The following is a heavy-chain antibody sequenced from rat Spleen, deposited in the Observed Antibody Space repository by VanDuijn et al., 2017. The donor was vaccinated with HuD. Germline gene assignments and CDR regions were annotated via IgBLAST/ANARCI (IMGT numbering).Heavy chain of an antibody. CDR1: GFTFSNYD. D-gene: IGHD3-1*01. CDR2: ISFDGSST. V-gene: IGHV5-7*01. CDR3: ARHSAAPVYVMDA. Sequence: EVQLVESGGGLVQPGRSMKLSCAASGFTFSNYDMAWVRQAPKKGREWVATISFDGSSTNYRDSVKGRFTISRDNAKSTLYLQMDSLRSEDTATYYCARHSAAPVYVMDAWGQGASVTVSS. J-gene: IGHJ4*01.